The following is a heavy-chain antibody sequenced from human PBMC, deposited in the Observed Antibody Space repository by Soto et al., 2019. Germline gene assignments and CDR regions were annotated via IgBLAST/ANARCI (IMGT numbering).Heavy chain of an antibody. CDR3: ARGIVGATTYDY. V-gene: IGHV1-18*01. D-gene: IGHD1-26*01. Sequence: QVQLVQSGAEVKKPGASVKVSCKASGYTFTSYDISWVRQAPGQGLEWMGWISAHNGNTNYAQKLQGRVTMTTDTSRSRAYMELRSLRSEETAVYYCARGIVGATTYDYWGQGTLVTVSS. CDR2: ISAHNGNT. J-gene: IGHJ4*02. CDR1: GYTFTSYD.